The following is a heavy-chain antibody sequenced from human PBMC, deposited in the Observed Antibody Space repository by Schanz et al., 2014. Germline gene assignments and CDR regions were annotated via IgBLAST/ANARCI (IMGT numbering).Heavy chain of an antibody. J-gene: IGHJ4*02. CDR1: GDPLSSSG. V-gene: IGHV1-69*04. D-gene: IGHD3-22*01. CDR2: IIPNLGSA. Sequence: QVQLVQSGAAVKKPGSSVTVSCKASGDPLSSSGISWVRQAPGQGLEWMGRIIPNLGSANYAQKFQGRVTITAVKSTSTVYMELSSLRSEDTAVYYCARAGQDYSDSSGYATYYFGNWGQGTLVTVSS. CDR3: ARAGQDYSDSSGYATYYFGN.